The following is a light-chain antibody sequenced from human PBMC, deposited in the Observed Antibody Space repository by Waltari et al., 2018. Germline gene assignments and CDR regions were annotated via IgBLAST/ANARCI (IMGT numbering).Light chain of an antibody. CDR1: PGISSY. V-gene: IGKV1-9*01. Sequence: DIQLTQSPSFLSASVGDRVTITCRASPGISSYLAWYQQKPGKAPKLLIYAASTLQSGVPSRFSGSGSGTEFTLTISSLQPEDFATYYCQHLNSYPITFGQGTRLEIK. CDR2: AAS. CDR3: QHLNSYPIT. J-gene: IGKJ5*01.